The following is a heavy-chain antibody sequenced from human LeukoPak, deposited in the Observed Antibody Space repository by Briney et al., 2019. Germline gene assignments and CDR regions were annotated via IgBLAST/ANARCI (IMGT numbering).Heavy chain of an antibody. V-gene: IGHV5-51*01. CDR3: ARLLEAYDFWSGYEYNWFDP. CDR1: GYSFTSYW. D-gene: IGHD3-3*01. CDR2: IYPGDSDT. Sequence: GESLKISCKGSGYSFTSYWIGWVRQMPGKGLEWMGIIYPGDSDTRYSPSFQGQVTISADKSISTAYLQWSSLKASDTAMYYGARLLEAYDFWSGYEYNWFDPWGQGTLVTVSS. J-gene: IGHJ5*02.